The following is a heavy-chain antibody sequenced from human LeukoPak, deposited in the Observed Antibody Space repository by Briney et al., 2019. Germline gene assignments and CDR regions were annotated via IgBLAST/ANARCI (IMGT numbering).Heavy chain of an antibody. CDR1: GGSISSYY. CDR2: IYYSGST. CDR3: ARVRYSYGQRYFDL. J-gene: IGHJ2*01. D-gene: IGHD5-18*01. V-gene: IGHV4-59*01. Sequence: SETLSLTCTVSGGSISSYYWSWIRQPPGKGLEWIGYIYYSGSTNYNPSLKSRVTISIDTSKNQFSLKLSSVTAADTAVYYCARVRYSYGQRYFDLWGRGTLVTVSS.